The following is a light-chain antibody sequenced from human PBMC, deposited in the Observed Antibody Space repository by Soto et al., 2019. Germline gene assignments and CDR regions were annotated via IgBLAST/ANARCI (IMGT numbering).Light chain of an antibody. CDR1: SSDVGNYDI. Sequence: QSVLTQPASVSGSPGQSITISCTGTSSDVGNYDIVSWYQQHPGKAPKLLIYEVSYRPSGVSTRFSGSKSGNTASLTISGLQAEDEADYYCSSYTSSSTYVFGAGTKVTVL. V-gene: IGLV2-14*01. CDR3: SSYTSSSTYV. J-gene: IGLJ1*01. CDR2: EVS.